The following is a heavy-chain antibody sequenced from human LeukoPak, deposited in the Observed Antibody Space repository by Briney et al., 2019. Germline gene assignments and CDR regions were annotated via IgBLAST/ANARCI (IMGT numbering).Heavy chain of an antibody. CDR1: GGSISSYY. J-gene: IGHJ5*02. CDR2: IYTSGST. V-gene: IGHV4-4*07. CDR3: ASTMVRGIRSGDWFDP. Sequence: KPSETLSLTCTVSGGSISSYYWSWIRQPAGKGLEWIGRIYTSGSTNYNPSLKSRVTMSVDTSKNQFSLKLSSVTAADTAVYYCASTMVRGIRSGDWFDPWGQGTLVTVSS. D-gene: IGHD3-10*01.